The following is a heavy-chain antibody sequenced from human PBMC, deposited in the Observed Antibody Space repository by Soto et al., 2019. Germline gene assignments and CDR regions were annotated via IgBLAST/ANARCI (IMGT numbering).Heavy chain of an antibody. D-gene: IGHD3-16*01. CDR2: IYYSGST. Sequence: SETLSLTCTVSGGSISSSSYYWGWIRQPPGKGLEWIGSIYYSGSTYYNPSLKSRVTISVDTSKNQFSLKLTSVTAADTAVYYCARDLGTYYYAMDVWGQGTTVTVSS. CDR1: GGSISSSSYY. J-gene: IGHJ6*02. CDR3: ARDLGTYYYAMDV. V-gene: IGHV4-39*02.